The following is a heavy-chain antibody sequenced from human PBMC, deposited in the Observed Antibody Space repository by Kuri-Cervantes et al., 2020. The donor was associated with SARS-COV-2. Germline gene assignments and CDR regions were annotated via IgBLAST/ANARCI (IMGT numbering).Heavy chain of an antibody. CDR2: IYFTGNT. CDR3: ARRFGDYGQFDY. V-gene: IGHV4-61*01. D-gene: IGHD2-21*01. CDR1: GSSVSSGSYY. J-gene: IGHJ4*02. Sequence: SETLSLTCTVSGSSVSSGSYYWSWIRQPPGKGLEWIGNIYFTGNTNYNPALGSRVTISIDTPKNQFSLMLGSLTAADTAVYYCARRFGDYGQFDYWGQGTLVTVSS.